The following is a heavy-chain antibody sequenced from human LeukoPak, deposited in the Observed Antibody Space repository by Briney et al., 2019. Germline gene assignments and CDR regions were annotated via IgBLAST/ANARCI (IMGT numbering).Heavy chain of an antibody. CDR1: GFTFSSFA. Sequence: PGGSLRLSCAASGFTFSSFAMHWVRQAPGKGLEWMAVISFDGTTKHYADSVKGRFTISRDSSKATVYLQMNSLRRDDTAVYYCARMSSGWYFDYWGQGTLVTVSS. D-gene: IGHD6-19*01. CDR3: ARMSSGWYFDY. V-gene: IGHV3-30*19. CDR2: ISFDGTTK. J-gene: IGHJ4*02.